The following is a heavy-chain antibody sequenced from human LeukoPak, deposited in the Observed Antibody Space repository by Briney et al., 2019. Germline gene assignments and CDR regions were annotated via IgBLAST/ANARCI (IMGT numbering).Heavy chain of an antibody. CDR3: ARDGLRGYTYGRNYSYFYYLDV. CDR2: INPSGGST. V-gene: IGHV1-46*01. J-gene: IGHJ6*03. CDR1: GYTFTSYY. D-gene: IGHD5-18*01. Sequence: ASVKVSCKASGYTFTSYYMHWVRQAPGQGLEWMGIINPSGGSTSYAQKFQGRVTMTRDMSTSTVYMELSSLRSEDTAVYYCARDGLRGYTYGRNYSYFYYLDVWGKGTTVTISS.